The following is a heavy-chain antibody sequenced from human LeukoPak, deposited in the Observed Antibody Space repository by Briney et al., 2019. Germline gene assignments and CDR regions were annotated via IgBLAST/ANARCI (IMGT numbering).Heavy chain of an antibody. J-gene: IGHJ4*02. CDR2: ISGSGTTI. CDR3: ARRSSWYDFDY. Sequence: GGSLRLSCAASGFTFSSYEMNWVHQAPGKGLEWFSYISGSGTTIYYADSVKGRFTISRDNAKNSLYLQMNSLRAEDTAVYYCARRSSWYDFDYWGQGTLVTVSS. V-gene: IGHV3-48*03. D-gene: IGHD6-13*01. CDR1: GFTFSSYE.